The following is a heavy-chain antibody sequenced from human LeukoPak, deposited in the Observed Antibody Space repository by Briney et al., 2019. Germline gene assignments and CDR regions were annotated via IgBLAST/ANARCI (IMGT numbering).Heavy chain of an antibody. CDR2: IRYDGSNK. D-gene: IGHD2/OR15-2a*01. CDR3: ANQDSTEYSYYFDF. Sequence: PGGSLRLSCAASGFTFSSYGIHWVRQAPGKGLEWVAFIRYDGSNKYYADSVKGRFTISRDNAKNSLYLQMNSLRAEDTAVYYCANQDSTEYSYYFDFWGQGTLVTVSS. J-gene: IGHJ4*02. V-gene: IGHV3-30*02. CDR1: GFTFSSYG.